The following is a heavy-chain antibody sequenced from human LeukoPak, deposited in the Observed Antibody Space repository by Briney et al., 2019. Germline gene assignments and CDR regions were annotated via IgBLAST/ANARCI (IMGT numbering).Heavy chain of an antibody. CDR1: GFTFSNCA. CDR2: IRYDGSNK. CDR3: ASSNPAGSSWRPFDN. V-gene: IGHV3-30*02. Sequence: HSGGSLRLSCAASGFTFSNCAMHWVRQAPGKGLEWVAFIRYDGSNKFYADSVEGRFTISRDNSKNTLYLQMNNLRGEDTAVYYCASSNPAGSSWRPFDNWGQGTLVTVSS. J-gene: IGHJ4*02. D-gene: IGHD6-13*01.